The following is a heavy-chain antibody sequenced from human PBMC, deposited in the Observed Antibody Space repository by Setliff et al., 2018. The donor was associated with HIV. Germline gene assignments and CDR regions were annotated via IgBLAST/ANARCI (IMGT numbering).Heavy chain of an antibody. Sequence: WSLRLSCAASGFTFSTYWMSWVRQAPGKGLEWVANIKQDGSEKNYMDSVKGRFTISRDNAKNSLYLQMNSLRVEDTAVYYCATDCAVVGGTGSLDSWGQGTLVTVSS. CDR1: GFTFSTYW. CDR2: IKQDGSEK. V-gene: IGHV3-7*05. CDR3: ATDCAVVGGTGSLDS. D-gene: IGHD1-26*01. J-gene: IGHJ4*02.